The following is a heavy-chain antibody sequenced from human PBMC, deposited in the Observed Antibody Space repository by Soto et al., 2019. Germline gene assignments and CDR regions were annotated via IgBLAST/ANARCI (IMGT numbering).Heavy chain of an antibody. CDR2: VHHSGTT. J-gene: IGHJ4*02. CDR3: ARGVSYRWVY. Sequence: QVQLQASGPGLVKPSGTLSLTCAVSGGSVNPGYWWSWVLQPPGKGLEGIGDVHHSGTTNYIQSLTSRLTMSVDKSGNQVSLALISVAAAGTAVYYCARGVSYRWVYWGQGTLVIVSA. CDR1: GGSVNPGYW. V-gene: IGHV4-4*02. D-gene: IGHD3-16*02.